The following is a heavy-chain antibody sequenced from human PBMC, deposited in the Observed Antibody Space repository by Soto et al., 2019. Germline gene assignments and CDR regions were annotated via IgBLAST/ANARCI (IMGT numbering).Heavy chain of an antibody. V-gene: IGHV4-59*01. CDR3: ARIERITGTTGWFDP. J-gene: IGHJ5*02. CDR2: IYYSGST. Sequence: SETLSLTCTVSGGSISSYYWSWIRQPPGKGLEWIGYIYYSGSTNYNPSLKSRVTISVDTSKNQFSLKLSSVTAADTAVYYCARIERITGTTGWFDPWGQGTLVTVS. CDR1: GGSISSYY. D-gene: IGHD1-7*01.